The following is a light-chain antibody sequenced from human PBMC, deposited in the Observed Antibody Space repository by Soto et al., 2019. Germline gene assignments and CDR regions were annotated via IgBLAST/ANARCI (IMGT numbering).Light chain of an antibody. CDR3: QQYNNWPPLT. V-gene: IGKV3-15*01. CDR2: GAS. J-gene: IGKJ4*01. CDR1: QNLRSS. Sequence: VMTQSPATLSVSPGERATLSCRASQNLRSSLAWYQQKPGQAPRLLIYGASTRATGIPARFSGSGSGTEFTLTISSLQSEDFAVYFCQQYNNWPPLTFGGGTKVDIK.